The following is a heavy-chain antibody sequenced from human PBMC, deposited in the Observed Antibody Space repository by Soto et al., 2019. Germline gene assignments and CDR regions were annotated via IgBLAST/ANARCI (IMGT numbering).Heavy chain of an antibody. V-gene: IGHV4-59*01. J-gene: IGHJ5*02. D-gene: IGHD6-19*01. Sequence: QVQLQESGLGLVKPSETLSLTCTVSGGSISSYYWSWIRQPPGKGLEWIGYIYYSGSTNYNPSLKSRVTISVDTSKNQFSLKLSSVTAADTAVYYCAISRAVAAGVDPWGQGTLVTVSS. CDR2: IYYSGST. CDR1: GGSISSYY. CDR3: AISRAVAAGVDP.